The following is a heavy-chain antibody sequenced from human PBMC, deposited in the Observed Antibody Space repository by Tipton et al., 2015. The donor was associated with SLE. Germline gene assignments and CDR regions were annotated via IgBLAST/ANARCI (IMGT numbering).Heavy chain of an antibody. CDR3: ARSHNSDTSGTLGN. CDR1: GYTFTNYY. CDR2: INPSGGKT. D-gene: IGHD3-22*01. V-gene: IGHV1-46*01. Sequence: QSGAEVKKPGASVNVSCKASGYTFTNYYIHWVRRAPGQGLEWMGIINPSGGKTTHAQKFQGRVTMTRDTSTSTVYMQLNSLRSEDTAVYYCARSHNSDTSGTLGNWGQGTLATVSS. J-gene: IGHJ4*02.